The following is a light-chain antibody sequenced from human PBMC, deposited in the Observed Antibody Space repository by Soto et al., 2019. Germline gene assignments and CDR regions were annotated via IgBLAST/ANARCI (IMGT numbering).Light chain of an antibody. Sequence: DIQMTQSPASLSASLGDRVTITCRASQGIRNYLAWYQQKPGKVPELLIYHASNLQSGVPSRYRGSGSGTEFSLTISGLQTEDIETYFCLQHHSYPWTFGQGTKVDIK. CDR3: LQHHSYPWT. CDR1: QGIRNY. CDR2: HAS. J-gene: IGKJ1*01. V-gene: IGKV1-17*01.